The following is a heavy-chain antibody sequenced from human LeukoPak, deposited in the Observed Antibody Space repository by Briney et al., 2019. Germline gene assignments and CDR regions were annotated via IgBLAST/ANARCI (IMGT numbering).Heavy chain of an antibody. CDR2: ISGSGGST. V-gene: IGHV3-23*01. CDR1: GFTFDDYG. J-gene: IGHJ6*03. D-gene: IGHD5-18*01. CDR3: AKVDTAMVYYYYYYMDV. Sequence: GGSLRLSCAASGFTFDDYGMSWVRQAPGKGLEWVSAISGSGGSTYYADSVKGRFTISRDNSKNTLYLQMNSLRAEDTAVYYCAKVDTAMVYYYYYYMDVWGKGTTVTVSS.